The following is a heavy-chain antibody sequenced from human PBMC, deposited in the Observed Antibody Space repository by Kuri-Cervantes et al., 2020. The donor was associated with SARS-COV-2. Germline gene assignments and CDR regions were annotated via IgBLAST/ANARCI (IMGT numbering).Heavy chain of an antibody. V-gene: IGHV4-4*08. Sequence: ESLKISCTVSGGSISSYYWSWIRQPPGEGLEWIGYIYTSGSTNYNPSLKSRVTMSVDTSKNQFSLKLSSVTAADTAVYYCARDAPMVRGAPHDYWGQGTLVTVSS. CDR1: GGSISSYY. J-gene: IGHJ4*02. CDR3: ARDAPMVRGAPHDY. D-gene: IGHD3-10*01. CDR2: IYTSGST.